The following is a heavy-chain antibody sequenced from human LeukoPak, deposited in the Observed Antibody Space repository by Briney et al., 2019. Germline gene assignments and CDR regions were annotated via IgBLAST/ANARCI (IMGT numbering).Heavy chain of an antibody. Sequence: GGSLRLSCAASGFTFSSYSMKWVRQGPGKGLEWVSSISSSSSYIYYADSVKGRFTISRDNSKNTVDLQMNNLRVDDTAIYYCAKDHANTPVVTNWGQGILVSVSS. D-gene: IGHD2-21*02. J-gene: IGHJ4*02. CDR1: GFTFSSYS. CDR2: ISSSSSYI. CDR3: AKDHANTPVVTN. V-gene: IGHV3-21*01.